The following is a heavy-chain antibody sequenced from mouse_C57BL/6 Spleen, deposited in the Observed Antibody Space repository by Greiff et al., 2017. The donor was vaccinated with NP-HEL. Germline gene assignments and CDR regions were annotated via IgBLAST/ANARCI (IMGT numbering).Heavy chain of an antibody. J-gene: IGHJ1*03. CDR2: IRNKANGYTT. CDR1: GFTFTDYY. Sequence: EVHLVESGGGLVQPGGSLSLSCAASGFTFTDYYMSWVRQPPGKALEWLGFIRNKANGYTTEYSESVTSRFNISRDNSQSILYLQMNALRAEDSATSYCARSGYHTRYFDVWGTGTTVTVSS. CDR3: ARSGYHTRYFDV. V-gene: IGHV7-3*01. D-gene: IGHD2-2*01.